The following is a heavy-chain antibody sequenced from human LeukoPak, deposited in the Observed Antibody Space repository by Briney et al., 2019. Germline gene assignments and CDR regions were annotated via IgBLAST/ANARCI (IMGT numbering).Heavy chain of an antibody. CDR1: GGSISSYY. Sequence: PSETLSLTCTVSGGSISSYYWSWIRQPAGKGLEWIGRIYTSGTTNYNPSLKSRVTMSLDTSKNQFSLKLSSVTAAGTAVYYCARGYQLLAYYVDVWGKGTTVTVSS. CDR2: IYTSGTT. D-gene: IGHD2-2*01. CDR3: ARGYQLLAYYVDV. J-gene: IGHJ6*03. V-gene: IGHV4-4*07.